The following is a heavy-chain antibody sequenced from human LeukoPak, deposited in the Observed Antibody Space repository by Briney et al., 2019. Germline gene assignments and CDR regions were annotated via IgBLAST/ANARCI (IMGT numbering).Heavy chain of an antibody. Sequence: GGSLRLSCAASGFTFSSYAMSWVRQAPGKGLEWVSAISGSGGSTYYADSVKGRFTISRDNSKNTLYLEMNSLRPEDTAVYFCARDNSVEDTAWWFDPWGQGTLVTVSS. CDR3: ARDNSVEDTAWWFDP. J-gene: IGHJ5*02. V-gene: IGHV3-23*01. CDR1: GFTFSSYA. D-gene: IGHD4-23*01. CDR2: ISGSGGST.